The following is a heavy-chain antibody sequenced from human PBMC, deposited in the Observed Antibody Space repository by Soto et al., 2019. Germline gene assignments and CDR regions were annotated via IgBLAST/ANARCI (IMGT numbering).Heavy chain of an antibody. CDR1: GLTISGKIY. Sequence: DVQLVESGGGLIQPGESLRLSCAAFGLTISGKIYVACVRQAPGKGLEWVSALYDVDGSFYADSVTGRFTTSSDSSKTTVYLQMNDLRPDDTAVYYCATWHEREHAFDVWGQGTTVTISS. V-gene: IGHV3-53*01. J-gene: IGHJ3*01. CDR3: ATWHEREHAFDV. CDR2: LYDVDGS. D-gene: IGHD1-1*01.